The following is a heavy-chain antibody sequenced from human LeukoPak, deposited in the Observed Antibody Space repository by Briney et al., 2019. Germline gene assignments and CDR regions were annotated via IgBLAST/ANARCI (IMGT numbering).Heavy chain of an antibody. CDR2: ISSSSSYI. J-gene: IGHJ6*02. Sequence: KAGGSLRLSCAASGFTFSSYSMNWVRQAPGKGLEWVLSISSSSSYIYYADSVKGRFTISRDNAKNSLYLQMNSLRAEDTAVYYCARDSSTSNYYFGMDVWGQGTTVTVSS. D-gene: IGHD6-19*01. CDR3: ARDSSTSNYYFGMDV. V-gene: IGHV3-21*01. CDR1: GFTFSSYS.